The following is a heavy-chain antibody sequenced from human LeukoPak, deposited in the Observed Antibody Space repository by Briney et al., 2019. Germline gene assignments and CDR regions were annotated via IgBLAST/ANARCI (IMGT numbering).Heavy chain of an antibody. V-gene: IGHV4-4*09. CDR3: ASRNDILTGYVFDF. CDR2: IYTSEST. Sequence: SETLSLTCTVSGGSISSYYWSWIRQPPGKGLEWIGYIYTSESTNYNPSLKSRVTISVDTSKNQFSLKLSSVTAADTAVYYCASRNDILTGYVFDFWGQGTLVTVSS. CDR1: GGSISSYY. D-gene: IGHD3-9*01. J-gene: IGHJ4*02.